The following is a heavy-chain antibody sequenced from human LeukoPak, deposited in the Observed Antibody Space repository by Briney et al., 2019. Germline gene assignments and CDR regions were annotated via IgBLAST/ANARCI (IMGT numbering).Heavy chain of an antibody. CDR3: AKVGAYNWFDP. V-gene: IGHV3-23*01. CDR1: GFTFISYA. Sequence: GGSLRLSCAASGFTFISYAMSWVRQAPGKGLEWVSGISGSGVSTYYADSVKGRFTISRDNSKNTLYLQMNSLRAEDTAVYYCAKVGAYNWFDPWGQGTLVTVSS. J-gene: IGHJ5*02. CDR2: ISGSGVST.